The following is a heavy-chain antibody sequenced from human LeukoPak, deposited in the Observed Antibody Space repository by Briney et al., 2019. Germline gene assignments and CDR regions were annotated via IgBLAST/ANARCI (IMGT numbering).Heavy chain of an antibody. D-gene: IGHD3-16*02. Sequence: ASVKVSCKASGGIFSSYTISWVRQAPGQGLEWMGGIIPIFGTANYAQNFQGRVTITRDESTSTAYMELSSLRSEDTAVYYCARPYYDYVWGSYRIDYWGQGTLVTVSS. V-gene: IGHV1-69*05. J-gene: IGHJ4*02. CDR2: IIPIFGTA. CDR1: GGIFSSYT. CDR3: ARPYYDYVWGSYRIDY.